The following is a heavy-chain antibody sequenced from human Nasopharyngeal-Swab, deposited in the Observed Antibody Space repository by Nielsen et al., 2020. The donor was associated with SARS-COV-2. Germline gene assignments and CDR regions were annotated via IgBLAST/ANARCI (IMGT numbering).Heavy chain of an antibody. CDR3: ARGAGSSGWYVVDY. CDR2: INHSGST. Sequence: SETLSLTCAVYGGSFSGYYWSWIRQPPGKGLEWIGEINHSGSTNYNPSLKSRVTISVDTSKNQFSLKLSSVTAADTAVYYCARGAGSSGWYVVDYWGQGILVTVSS. V-gene: IGHV4-34*01. D-gene: IGHD6-19*01. CDR1: GGSFSGYY. J-gene: IGHJ4*02.